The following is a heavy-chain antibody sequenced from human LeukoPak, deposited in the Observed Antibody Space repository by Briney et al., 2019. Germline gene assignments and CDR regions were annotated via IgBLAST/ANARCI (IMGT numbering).Heavy chain of an antibody. CDR3: ARGVANYYYYYMDV. J-gene: IGHJ6*03. CDR2: IKQDGSEK. V-gene: IGHV3-7*01. CDR1: EFTFSSYW. Sequence: PGGSLRLSCEASEFTFSSYWMSWVRQAPGKGLEWVANIKQDGSEKYYVDSVKGRFTISRDNAKNSLYLQMNSLRAEDTAVYYCARGVANYYYYYMDVWGKGTTVTVSS.